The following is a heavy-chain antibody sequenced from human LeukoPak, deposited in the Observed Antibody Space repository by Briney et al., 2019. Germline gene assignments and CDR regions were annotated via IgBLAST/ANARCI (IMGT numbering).Heavy chain of an antibody. CDR2: ISDSGSNT. CDR1: GFTFTSYV. D-gene: IGHD4-17*01. Sequence: GGSLRLSCAASGFTFTSYVMNWVRQAPGKGLEWVSAISDSGSNTYYADSVKGRFSISRDNSKNTLYLHMNSLRAEDTAVYYCAKDGDPTVTTDFDYWGQGTLVTVSS. J-gene: IGHJ4*02. CDR3: AKDGDPTVTTDFDY. V-gene: IGHV3-23*01.